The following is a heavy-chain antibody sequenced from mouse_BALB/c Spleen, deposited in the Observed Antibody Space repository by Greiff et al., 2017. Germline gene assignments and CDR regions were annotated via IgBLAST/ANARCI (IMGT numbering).Heavy chain of an antibody. CDR2: ISSGSSTI. CDR1: GFTFSSFG. Sequence: DVMLVESGGGLVQPGGSRKLSCAASGFTFSSFGMHWVRQAPEKGLEWVAYISSGSSTIYYADTVKGRFTISRDNPKNTLFLQMTSLRSEDTAMYYCARSGGYDAWFAYWGQGTLVTVSA. V-gene: IGHV5-17*02. D-gene: IGHD2-2*01. CDR3: ARSGGYDAWFAY. J-gene: IGHJ3*01.